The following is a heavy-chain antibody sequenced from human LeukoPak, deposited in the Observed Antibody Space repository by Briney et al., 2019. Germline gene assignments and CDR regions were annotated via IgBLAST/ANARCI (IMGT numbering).Heavy chain of an antibody. Sequence: PGGSLRLSCAASGFTFSSYWMSWVRQAPGKGLEWVSAISGSGGSTYYADPVKGRFTISRDNSKNTLYLQMNSLRAEDTAVYYCAKGHKRNTVIFDYWGQGTLVTVSS. J-gene: IGHJ4*02. CDR1: GFTFSSYW. D-gene: IGHD4-17*01. CDR2: ISGSGGST. V-gene: IGHV3-23*01. CDR3: AKGHKRNTVIFDY.